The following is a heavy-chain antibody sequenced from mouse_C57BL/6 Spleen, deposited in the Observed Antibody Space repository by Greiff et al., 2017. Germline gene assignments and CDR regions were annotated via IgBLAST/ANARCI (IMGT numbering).Heavy chain of an antibody. V-gene: IGHV1-55*01. Sequence: QVQLQQPGAELVKPGASVKMSCKASGYTFTSYWITWVKQRPGQGLEWIGDIYPGSGSTNYNEKFKSKATLTVDTSSSTAYMQRSSLTSEDSAVYYCARWRRDITTVVAPFDYWGQGTTLTVSS. CDR2: IYPGSGST. J-gene: IGHJ2*01. D-gene: IGHD1-1*01. CDR1: GYTFTSYW. CDR3: ARWRRDITTVVAPFDY.